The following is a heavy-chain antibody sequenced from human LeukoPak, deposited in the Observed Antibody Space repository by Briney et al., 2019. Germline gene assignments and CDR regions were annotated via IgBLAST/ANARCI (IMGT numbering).Heavy chain of an antibody. CDR2: INPNSGGT. D-gene: IGHD2-2*01. J-gene: IGHJ4*02. CDR3: ARGYCSSTSCYVDGGFDY. CDR1: GYTFTGYY. Sequence: ASVKVSCKASGYTFTGYYMHWVRQAPGQGLEWMGWINPNSGGTNYAQKFQGRVTMTRDTSISTAYMELSRLRSDDTAVYYCARGYCSSTSCYVDGGFDYWGQGTLVTVSS. V-gene: IGHV1-2*02.